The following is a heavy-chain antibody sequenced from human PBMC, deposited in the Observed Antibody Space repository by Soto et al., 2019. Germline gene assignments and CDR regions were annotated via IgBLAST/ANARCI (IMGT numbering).Heavy chain of an antibody. CDR2: ISSSGSTI. D-gene: IGHD1-26*01. V-gene: IGHV3-48*03. J-gene: IGHJ4*02. Sequence: PGGSLRLSCAASGFSFSSYEMNWVRQAPGKGLEWVSYISSSGSTIYYADSVKGRFTISRDNAKNSLYLQMNSLRAEDTAVYHCVRNGGSYLYWGQGTLVTVSS. CDR3: VRNGGSYLY. CDR1: GFSFSSYE.